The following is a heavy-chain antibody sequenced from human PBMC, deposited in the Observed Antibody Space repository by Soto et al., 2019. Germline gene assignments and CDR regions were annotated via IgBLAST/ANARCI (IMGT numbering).Heavy chain of an antibody. CDR1: GFTFSSYA. CDR3: AKDILEWDIVVVVAANRYDFDV. CDR2: ISGSGGST. V-gene: IGHV3-23*01. D-gene: IGHD2-15*01. J-gene: IGHJ3*01. Sequence: QPAGSLRLSCAASGFTFSSYAMSWVRQAPGKGLEWVSAISGSGGSTYYADSVKGRFTISRDNSKNTVYLQMNSMRAEDKAVYYCAKDILEWDIVVVVAANRYDFDVWGQGTMVTVSS.